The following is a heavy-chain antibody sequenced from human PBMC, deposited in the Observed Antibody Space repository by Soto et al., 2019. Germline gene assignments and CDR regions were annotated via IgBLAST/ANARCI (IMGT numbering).Heavy chain of an antibody. Sequence: PVGSLRLSCAASGFTFDDYAMHWVRQAPGKGLEWVSGISWNSGSIGYADSVKGRFTISRDNAKNSLYLQMNSLRAEDTALYYCAKDIGCSSTSCLTYYYYYGMDVWGQGTTVTVSS. CDR1: GFTFDDYA. CDR2: ISWNSGSI. J-gene: IGHJ6*02. CDR3: AKDIGCSSTSCLTYYYYYGMDV. V-gene: IGHV3-9*01. D-gene: IGHD2-2*01.